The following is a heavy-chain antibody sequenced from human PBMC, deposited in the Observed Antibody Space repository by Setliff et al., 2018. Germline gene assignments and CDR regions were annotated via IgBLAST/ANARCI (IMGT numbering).Heavy chain of an antibody. CDR1: GFTFSDYY. CDR2: ITGSGSSA. D-gene: IGHD2-21*01. J-gene: IGHJ4*02. V-gene: IGHV3-11*04. Sequence: GGSLRLSCAASGFTFSDYYMSWIRQAPGKGLEWVSTITGSGSSAYYADAVKGRFTVSRDNARNLLYLQMNSLRVDDTAVYYCSSYLVSWGQGALVTVSS. CDR3: SSYLVS.